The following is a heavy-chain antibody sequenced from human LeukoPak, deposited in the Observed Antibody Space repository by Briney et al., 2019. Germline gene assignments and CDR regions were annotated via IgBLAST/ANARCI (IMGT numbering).Heavy chain of an antibody. CDR2: IKQDGSEK. D-gene: IGHD5-24*01. Sequence: PGGSLRLSCAASGFTFSNYWMSWVRQAPGKGLEWVANIKQDGSEKYYVASVKGRFTISRDNAKNSLYLQMNSLRAEDTAVYYCARLPRSAIDYWGQGTLVTVSS. V-gene: IGHV3-7*05. CDR1: GFTFSNYW. J-gene: IGHJ4*02. CDR3: ARLPRSAIDY.